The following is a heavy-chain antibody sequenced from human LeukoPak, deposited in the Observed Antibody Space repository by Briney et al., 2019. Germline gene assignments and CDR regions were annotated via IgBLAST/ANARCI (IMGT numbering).Heavy chain of an antibody. V-gene: IGHV3-15*01. Sequence: GGSLRLSCIASGFTFNNAWMSWVRQAPAKGLEWVGRIKSRNDGETRDYAAPAKGKFTISRDDSKNTLYLQMNSLKTEDTAVYYCTTSWGERDAFDIWGQGTMVTVSS. CDR3: TTSWGERDAFDI. CDR1: GFTFNNAW. CDR2: IKSRNDGETR. D-gene: IGHD3-16*01. J-gene: IGHJ3*02.